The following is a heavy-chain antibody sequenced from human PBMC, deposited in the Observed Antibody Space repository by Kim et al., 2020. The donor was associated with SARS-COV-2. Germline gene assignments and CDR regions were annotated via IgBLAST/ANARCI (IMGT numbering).Heavy chain of an antibody. J-gene: IGHJ4*02. D-gene: IGHD3-10*01. CDR3: ARDLGHYGSGSYDY. Sequence: APKVQGRVTMTTDPSTSTAYMELRSLRSDDTAVYYCARDLGHYGSGSYDYWGQGTLVTVSS. V-gene: IGHV1-18*01.